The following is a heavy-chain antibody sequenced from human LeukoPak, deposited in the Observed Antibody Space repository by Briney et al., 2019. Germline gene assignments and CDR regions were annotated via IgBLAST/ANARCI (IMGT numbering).Heavy chain of an antibody. D-gene: IGHD3-22*01. V-gene: IGHV3-23*01. CDR3: AKDHPSGTYDSGGYYYAMYDY. CDR1: GFIFSSYG. J-gene: IGHJ4*02. Sequence: GGSLRLSCAASGFIFSSYGMSWVRQAPGKGLEWVSGISGSASNTYYADSVKGRFTISRDNSKNTLYLQMNSLRAEDTAVYYCAKDHPSGTYDSGGYYYAMYDYWGQGTLVTVSS. CDR2: ISGSASNT.